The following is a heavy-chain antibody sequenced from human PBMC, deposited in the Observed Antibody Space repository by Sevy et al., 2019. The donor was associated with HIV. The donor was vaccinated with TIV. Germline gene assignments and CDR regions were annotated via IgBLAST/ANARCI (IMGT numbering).Heavy chain of an antibody. D-gene: IGHD1-26*01. CDR1: GFTLSNYW. V-gene: IGHV3-7*01. J-gene: IGHJ4*02. Sequence: GGSLRLSCAASGFTLSNYWMSWVRQAPGKGLEWVANITQDGSDKYYVDSVKGRFTISRDNAKNSLYLQMNSLRAEDTAVYDCARELVRGSYYDDYWGQGTLVTVSS. CDR3: ARELVRGSYYDDY. CDR2: ITQDGSDK.